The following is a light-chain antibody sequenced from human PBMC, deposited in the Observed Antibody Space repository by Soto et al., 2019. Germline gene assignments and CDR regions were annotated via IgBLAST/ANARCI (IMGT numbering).Light chain of an antibody. V-gene: IGKV2-28*01. J-gene: IGKJ1*01. CDR2: LGS. CDR1: QSLLHSNGYKY. CDR3: MQVLQTPKT. Sequence: DMVMTQSPLSLPVTPGEPASISCRSSQSLLHSNGYKYLDWYLQKPGQSPQLLIYLGSNRASGVPDRFSVSGSGTDFTLKISRVEAEDVGVYYCMQVLQTPKTFGQGTKVEIK.